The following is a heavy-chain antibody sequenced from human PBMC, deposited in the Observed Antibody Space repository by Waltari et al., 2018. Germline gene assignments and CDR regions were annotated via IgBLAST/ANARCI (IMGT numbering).Heavy chain of an antibody. CDR1: GSTPTDLS. V-gene: IGHV1-24*01. CDR2: FDPEDGET. J-gene: IGHJ4*02. D-gene: IGHD5-18*01. Sequence: QVHPVRSGAEVQKPGASVKVSCKVAGSTPTDLSMHWLRQAPGQGLEWMGGFDPEDGETIYAQKFQGRVTMTEDTSTDTAYMELSSLRSEDTAVYYCATGLRGYSYGVPGYFDYWGQGTLVTVSS. CDR3: ATGLRGYSYGVPGYFDY.